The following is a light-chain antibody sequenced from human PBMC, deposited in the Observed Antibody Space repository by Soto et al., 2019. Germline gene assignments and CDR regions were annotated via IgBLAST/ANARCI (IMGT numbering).Light chain of an antibody. Sequence: EIVLTQSPGTLSLSPGERATLSCRASQSVSSSYLAWYQQRPGQAPRLLIYGASSSATGIPDRFSGSGSGTDFTLTISRLEPEDYAMYYCQQYGSSPRTFGPGTKVDIK. CDR3: QQYGSSPRT. J-gene: IGKJ3*01. CDR2: GAS. CDR1: QSVSSSY. V-gene: IGKV3-20*01.